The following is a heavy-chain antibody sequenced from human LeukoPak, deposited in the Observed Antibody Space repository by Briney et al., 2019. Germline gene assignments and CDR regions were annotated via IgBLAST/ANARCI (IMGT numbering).Heavy chain of an antibody. CDR2: ITYSGSI. Sequence: SETLSLTCAVSGGSFSGKYWTWIRQPPGKGLEWIGEITYSGSIYYNPSLKSRVTISVDTSKNQFSLKLNSVTAADTAVYYCARDKGFMVRGVINYGMDVWGQGTTVTVSS. CDR3: ARDKGFMVRGVINYGMDV. J-gene: IGHJ6*02. V-gene: IGHV4-34*01. D-gene: IGHD3-10*01. CDR1: GGSFSGKY.